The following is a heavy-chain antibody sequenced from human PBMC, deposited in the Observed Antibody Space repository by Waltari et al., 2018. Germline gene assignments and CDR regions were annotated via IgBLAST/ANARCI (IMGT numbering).Heavy chain of an antibody. CDR1: GFPFSSSG. Sequence: QGHLVVSGGGLVQPGRSLGLSWAASGFPFSSSGMPWVRQAPGKGLEWVALISYDGSNKYYADSVKGRFTISRDNSKNTLYLQMSSLRAEDTAVYYCAKVSGSIRDRRGSPPGDYWGQGTLVTVSS. CDR3: AKVSGSIRDRRGSPPGDY. D-gene: IGHD3-10*01. J-gene: IGHJ4*02. V-gene: IGHV3-30*18. CDR2: ISYDGSNK.